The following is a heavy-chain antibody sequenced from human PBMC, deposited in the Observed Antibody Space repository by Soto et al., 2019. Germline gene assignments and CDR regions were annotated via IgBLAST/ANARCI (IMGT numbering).Heavy chain of an antibody. Sequence: GGSLRLSCAASGFTFSSYAMSWVRQAPGRGLEWVSAISGGSGDSTFYADSVKGRFTISRDNSKNTLHLQMNSLRTEDTAVYYCAKNQPSWATRAAFDYWGQGTLVTVSS. CDR2: ISGGSGDST. V-gene: IGHV3-23*01. J-gene: IGHJ4*02. CDR1: GFTFSSYA. D-gene: IGHD2-2*01. CDR3: AKNQPSWATRAAFDY.